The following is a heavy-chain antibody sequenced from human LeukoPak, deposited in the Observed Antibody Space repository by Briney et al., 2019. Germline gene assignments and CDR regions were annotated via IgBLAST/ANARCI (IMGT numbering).Heavy chain of an antibody. CDR1: GFTVSSNY. D-gene: IGHD2-21*02. CDR2: IYSGGDT. J-gene: IGHJ4*02. V-gene: IGHV3-66*01. CDR3: ARADCGGDCYSWFFFDY. Sequence: GGSLRLSCAASGFTVSSNYMSWVRQAPGKGLEWVSIIYSGGDTYCADSVKGRFTISRDNVKNTLYLQMNSLRAEDTAVYYCARADCGGDCYSWFFFDYWGQGTLVTVSS.